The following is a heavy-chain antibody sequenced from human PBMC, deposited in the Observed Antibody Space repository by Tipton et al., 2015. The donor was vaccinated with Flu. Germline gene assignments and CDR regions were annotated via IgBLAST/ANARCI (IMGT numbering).Heavy chain of an antibody. V-gene: IGHV4-31*03. J-gene: IGHJ6*02. CDR1: GGSISSGGYY. D-gene: IGHD5-18*01. Sequence: TLSLTCTVSGGSISSGGYYWSWIRQHPGKGLEWIGYIYYSGSTYYNPSLKSRVTISVDTSKNQFSLKLSSVTAADTAVYYCARDHASSTATNYSYYGMDVWGQGTTVTVSS. CDR2: IYYSGST. CDR3: ARDHASSTATNYSYYGMDV.